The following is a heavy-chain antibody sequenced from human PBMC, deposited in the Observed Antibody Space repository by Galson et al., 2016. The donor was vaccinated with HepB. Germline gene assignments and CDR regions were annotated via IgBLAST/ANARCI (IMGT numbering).Heavy chain of an antibody. Sequence: SLRLSCAASGFTFSSYDMHWVRQAPGRGLEWVAVIWSDGTEKYSADSVKGRFTISRDNSRNTLNLEMKSLRADDTAVYYCARKSDTYRYDGDFWGQGTLVTVSS. CDR2: IWSDGTEK. CDR3: ARKSDTYRYDGDF. J-gene: IGHJ4*02. CDR1: GFTFSSYD. V-gene: IGHV3-33*01. D-gene: IGHD3-16*02.